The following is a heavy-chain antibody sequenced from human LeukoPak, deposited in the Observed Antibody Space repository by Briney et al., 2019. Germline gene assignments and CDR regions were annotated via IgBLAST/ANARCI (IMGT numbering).Heavy chain of an antibody. CDR1: GFAFSVYA. CDR2: ITSTSSSI. D-gene: IGHD4-23*01. Sequence: GGSLRLSCTASGFAFSVYAMSWLRQPPGKGLEWVSYITSTSSSIYYADSVRGRFTISRDNAKNSLYLQMNSLRAEDTALYYCAKGYYGGSATHFDSWGQGILVTVSS. V-gene: IGHV3-48*01. CDR3: AKGYYGGSATHFDS. J-gene: IGHJ4*02.